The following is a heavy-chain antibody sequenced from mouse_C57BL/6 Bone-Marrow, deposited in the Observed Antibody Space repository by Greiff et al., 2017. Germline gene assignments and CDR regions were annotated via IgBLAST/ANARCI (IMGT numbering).Heavy chain of an antibody. D-gene: IGHD2-4*01. CDR2: INPNNGGT. Sequence: EVQLQQSGPELVKPGASVKISCKASGYTFTDYYMNWVKQSHGKSLEWIGDINPNNGGTSYNQKFKGKATLTVDKSSSTAYMELRSLTSEDSAVYYCARWGLRQAYWGQGTLVTVSA. CDR3: ARWGLRQAY. J-gene: IGHJ3*01. V-gene: IGHV1-26*01. CDR1: GYTFTDYY.